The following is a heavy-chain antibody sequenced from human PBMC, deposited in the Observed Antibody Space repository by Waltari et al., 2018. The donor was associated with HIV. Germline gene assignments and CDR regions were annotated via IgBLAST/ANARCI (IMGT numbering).Heavy chain of an antibody. Sequence: EVQLVQSGGGLIKPGGSLRLSWAASGFSVPNYWMHWVRQSPGKGLVWVSRINIDGRTIDYADSVKGRFTISRDSAKNTLSLQMNSLREEDTAVYYCSRDTFGEYDFWGQGALVTVSS. V-gene: IGHV3-74*01. D-gene: IGHD3-3*01. CDR1: GFSVPNYW. J-gene: IGHJ4*02. CDR2: INIDGRTI. CDR3: SRDTFGEYDF.